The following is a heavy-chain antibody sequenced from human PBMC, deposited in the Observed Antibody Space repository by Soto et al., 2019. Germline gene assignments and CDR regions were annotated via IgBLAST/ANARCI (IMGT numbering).Heavy chain of an antibody. J-gene: IGHJ5*02. CDR2: INWNGGST. CDR3: ARGRGSGSYYNGFDP. D-gene: IGHD3-10*01. V-gene: IGHV3-20*04. CDR1: GFTFDDYG. Sequence: GGSLRLSCAASGFTFDDYGMSWVRQAPEKGLEWVSGINWNGGSTGYADSVKGRFTISRDNAKNSLYLQMNSLRAEDTALYYCARGRGSGSYYNGFDPWGQGTLVTVSS.